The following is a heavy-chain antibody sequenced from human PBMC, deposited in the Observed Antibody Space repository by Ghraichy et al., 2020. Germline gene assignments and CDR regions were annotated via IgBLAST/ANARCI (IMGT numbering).Heavy chain of an antibody. D-gene: IGHD3-22*01. V-gene: IGHV3-15*01. CDR1: GFTFSNAW. CDR3: TTINYYDSSGYYSGDAFDI. CDR2: IKSKTDGGTT. J-gene: IGHJ3*02. Sequence: SCAASGFTFSNAWMSWVRQAPGKGLEWVGRIKSKTDGGTTDYAAPVKGRFTISRDDSKNTLYLQMNSLKTEDTAVYYCTTINYYDSSGYYSGDAFDIWGQGTMVTVSS.